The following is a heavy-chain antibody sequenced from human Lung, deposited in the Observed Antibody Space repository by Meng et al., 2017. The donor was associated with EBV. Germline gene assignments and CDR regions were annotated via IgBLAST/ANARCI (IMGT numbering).Heavy chain of an antibody. Sequence: QVQLVQSGAEVKKPGASVKVSCKASGYSFTTYAMHWVRQAPGQRLEWMGWINAGNGNTKYSEKFQSRVTITRDTAASTAYMELSSLRSEDTAVYYCARTGCSSSSCYDYWGQGTRVTVSS. CDR3: ARTGCSSSSCYDY. J-gene: IGHJ4*02. V-gene: IGHV1-3*01. CDR1: GYSFTTYA. D-gene: IGHD2-2*01. CDR2: INAGNGNT.